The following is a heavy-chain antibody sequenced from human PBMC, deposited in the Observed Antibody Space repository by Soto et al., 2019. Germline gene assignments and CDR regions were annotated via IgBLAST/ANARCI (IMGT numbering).Heavy chain of an antibody. CDR1: GFDFNNYD. CDR3: LCIRWGY. D-gene: IGHD1-20*01. V-gene: IGHV3-23*01. J-gene: IGHJ4*02. CDR2: IRDSGESS. Sequence: EVQLLESGGGLVQSGGSLRLSCVVSGFDFNNYDMSWGRQAPGKGLEWVSTIRDSGESSYYADSVKGSFTISRDNSKSTLYLEMNSLRAEDTARYYCLCIRWGYWGQGTLV.